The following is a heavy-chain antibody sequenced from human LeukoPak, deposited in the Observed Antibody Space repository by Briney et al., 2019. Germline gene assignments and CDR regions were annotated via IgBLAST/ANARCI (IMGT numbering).Heavy chain of an antibody. D-gene: IGHD3-10*01. V-gene: IGHV3-21*01. Sequence: GGSLRLSCAASGFTFSSYTMNWVRQAPGKGLEWVSSISSSRSSIYYADSMKGRFTISRDNAKNSLYLQMNSLRAEDTAVYYCARSTESSDAFDIWGQGTMVTVSS. CDR3: ARSTESSDAFDI. CDR2: ISSSRSSI. J-gene: IGHJ3*02. CDR1: GFTFSSYT.